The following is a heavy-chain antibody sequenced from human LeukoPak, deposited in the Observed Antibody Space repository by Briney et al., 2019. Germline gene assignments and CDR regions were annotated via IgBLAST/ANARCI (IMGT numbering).Heavy chain of an antibody. CDR2: IKGDGIST. J-gene: IGHJ4*02. Sequence: GGSLRLSCVASGFPFSSNWMHWVRHAPGQGLVWVSRIKGDGISTNYADSVKGRFTISRDIAKNTLYLQMNSLRAEDTGVYYCAKDHYWSIDYWGRGTLVTVSS. V-gene: IGHV3-74*01. D-gene: IGHD3-3*01. CDR3: AKDHYWSIDY. CDR1: GFPFSSNW.